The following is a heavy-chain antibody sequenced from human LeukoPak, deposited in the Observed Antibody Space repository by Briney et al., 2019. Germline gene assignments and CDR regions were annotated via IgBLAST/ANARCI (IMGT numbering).Heavy chain of an antibody. V-gene: IGHV3-53*05. CDR3: AKDMAAYYYASGNIDY. CDR2: IYSGGST. CDR1: GFTVSSNY. D-gene: IGHD3-10*01. Sequence: GGSLRLSCAASGFTVSSNYMSWVRQAPGKGLEWAPVIYSGGSTYYADSVKGRFTISRDNSKNSLYLQMNSLRAEDTALYYCAKDMAAYYYASGNIDYWGQGTLVTVSS. J-gene: IGHJ4*02.